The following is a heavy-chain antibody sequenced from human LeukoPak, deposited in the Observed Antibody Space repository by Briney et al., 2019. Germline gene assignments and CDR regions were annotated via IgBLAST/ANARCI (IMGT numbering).Heavy chain of an antibody. CDR1: GFTFDDYA. J-gene: IGHJ6*02. CDR2: ISWNSGSI. Sequence: GRSLRLSCAASGFTFDDYAMHWVRQAPGKGLEWLPGISWNSGSIGYADSVKGRFTLSKDNAKNSLYLQMNSLRAEDTALYYCARGGLYYYYGMDVWGQGTTVTVSS. CDR3: ARGGLYYYYGMDV. D-gene: IGHD3-16*01. V-gene: IGHV3-9*01.